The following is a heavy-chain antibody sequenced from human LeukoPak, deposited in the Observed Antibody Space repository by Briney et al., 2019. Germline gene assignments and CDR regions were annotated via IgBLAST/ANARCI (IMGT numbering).Heavy chain of an antibody. CDR2: IYYSGST. V-gene: IGHV4-59*12. CDR3: AKSNGYGLVDI. Sequence: KPSETLSLTCTVSGGSIRSYYWSWIRQPPGKGLEWIGYIYYSGSTNYSPSLKSRVTISLDTSRNQFSLKLNSVTAADTAVYYCAKSNGYGLVDIWGQGTMVTVSS. D-gene: IGHD3-10*01. J-gene: IGHJ3*02. CDR1: GGSIRSYY.